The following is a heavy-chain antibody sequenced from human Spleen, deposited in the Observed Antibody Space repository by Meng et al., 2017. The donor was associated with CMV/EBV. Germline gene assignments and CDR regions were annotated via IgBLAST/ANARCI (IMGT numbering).Heavy chain of an antibody. CDR1: GFSFSSYW. D-gene: IGHD6-13*01. CDR2: INQDGSAK. J-gene: IGHJ4*02. Sequence: GESLKISCAASGFSFSSYWMTWVRQAPGKGLEWVANINQDGSAKQYVDFVKGRFIISRDNAKNSLSLQMNSLRAEDTAVYYCARDLAVDYSSRWYGFDYWGQGMLVTVSS. V-gene: IGHV3-7*01. CDR3: ARDLAVDYSSRWYGFDY.